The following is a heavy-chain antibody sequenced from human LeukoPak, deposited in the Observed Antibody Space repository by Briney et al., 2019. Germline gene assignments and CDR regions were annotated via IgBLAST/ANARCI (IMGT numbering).Heavy chain of an antibody. D-gene: IGHD3-22*01. CDR1: GFTFSSYG. J-gene: IGHJ4*02. CDR3: AKDLTEYYDGNADY. CDR2: ISYDGSNK. V-gene: IGHV3-30*18. Sequence: PGGSLRLSCAASGFTFSSYGMHWVRQAPGKGLEWVAVISYDGSNKYYADSVKGRFTISRDNSKNTLYLQMNSLRAEDTALYYCAKDLTEYYDGNADYWGQGTLVTVSS.